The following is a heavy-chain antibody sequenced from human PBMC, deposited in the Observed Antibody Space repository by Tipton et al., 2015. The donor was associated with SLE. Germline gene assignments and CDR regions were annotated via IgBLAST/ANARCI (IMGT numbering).Heavy chain of an antibody. CDR1: GYTFTSYF. V-gene: IGHV1-46*01. CDR3: ARGEWELLHYYGMDV. J-gene: IGHJ6*02. CDR2: INPSGGSA. Sequence: QLVQSGPEVKEPGASVKVSCKASGYTFTSYFMHWVRQAPGQGLEWMGIINPSGGSASYAQKFQGRVTMTRDTSTSTVYMELSSLRSEDTAVYYCARGEWELLHYYGMDVWGQGTTVTVPS. D-gene: IGHD1-26*01.